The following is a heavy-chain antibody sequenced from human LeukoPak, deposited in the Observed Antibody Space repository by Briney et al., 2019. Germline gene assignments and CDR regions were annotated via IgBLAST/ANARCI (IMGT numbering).Heavy chain of an antibody. Sequence: PSETLSLTCAVYGGSFSGYYWSWIRQPPGKGLEWIGEINHSGSTNYNPSLKSRVTISVDTSKNQFSLKLSSVTAADTAVYYCARTRDIVVVTAIPGWFDPWGQGTLVTVSS. CDR3: ARTRDIVVVTAIPGWFDP. D-gene: IGHD2-21*02. CDR1: GGSFSGYY. V-gene: IGHV4-34*01. J-gene: IGHJ5*02. CDR2: INHSGST.